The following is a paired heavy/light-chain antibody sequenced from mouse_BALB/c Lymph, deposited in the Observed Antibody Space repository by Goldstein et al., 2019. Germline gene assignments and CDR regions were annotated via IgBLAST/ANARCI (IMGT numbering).Light chain of an antibody. V-gene: IGKV5-43*01. CDR2: YAS. CDR1: QSISNN. J-gene: IGKJ2*01. Sequence: DIVLTQSPATLSVTPGDSVSLSCRASQSISNNLHWYQQKSHESPRLLIKYASQSISGIPSRFSGSGSGTDFTLSINSVETEDFGMYFCQQSNSWPYTFGGGTKLEIK. CDR3: QQSNSWPYT.
Heavy chain of an antibody. CDR3: TRAYYRYDAMDY. D-gene: IGHD2-14*01. CDR2: IRLKSNNYAT. J-gene: IGHJ4*01. CDR1: GFTFSNYW. Sequence: EVKLEESGGGLVQPGGSMKLSCVASGFTFSNYWMNWVRQSPEKGLEWVAEIRLKSNNYATHYAESVKGRFTISRDDSKSSVYLQMNNLRAEDTGIYYCTRAYYRYDAMDYWGQGTSVTVSS. V-gene: IGHV6-6*02.